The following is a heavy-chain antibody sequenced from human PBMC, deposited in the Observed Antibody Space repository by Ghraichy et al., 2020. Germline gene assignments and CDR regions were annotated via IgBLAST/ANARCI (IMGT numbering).Heavy chain of an antibody. D-gene: IGHD6-6*01. CDR3: ASSYSSSLFGY. CDR1: GFTFSSYW. CDR2: INSDGSST. J-gene: IGHJ4*02. V-gene: IGHV3-74*01. Sequence: GGSLRLSCAASGFTFSSYWMHWVRQAPGKGLVWVSRINSDGSSTSYADSVKGRFTISRDNAKNTLYLQMNSLRAEDTAVYYCASSYSSSLFGYWGQGTLVTVSS.